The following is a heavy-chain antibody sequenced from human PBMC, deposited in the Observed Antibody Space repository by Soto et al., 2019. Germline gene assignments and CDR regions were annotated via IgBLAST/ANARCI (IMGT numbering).Heavy chain of an antibody. J-gene: IGHJ5*02. CDR3: ARAAYGDYVARWFDP. Sequence: QVQLVQSGAEVKKPGASVKVSCKASGYTFTGYYMHWVRQAPGQGLEWMGWINPNSGGTNYAQEFQGWVTMTRDTSISTAYMELSRLRSDDTAVYYCARAAYGDYVARWFDPWGQGTLVTVSS. D-gene: IGHD4-17*01. CDR2: INPNSGGT. V-gene: IGHV1-2*04. CDR1: GYTFTGYY.